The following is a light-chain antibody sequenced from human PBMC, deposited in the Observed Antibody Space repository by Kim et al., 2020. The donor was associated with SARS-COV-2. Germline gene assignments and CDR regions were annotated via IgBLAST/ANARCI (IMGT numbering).Light chain of an antibody. Sequence: AIQMTQSPSSLSASVGDRVTITCRASQGIRNDLGWYQQKPGKVPKLLIYAASSLQSGVPSRFSGSGSGTDFALTISSLQPEDFATYYCLQDYGSPVTFGGGTKVDIK. CDR3: LQDYGSPVT. CDR1: QGIRND. CDR2: AAS. V-gene: IGKV1-6*01. J-gene: IGKJ4*01.